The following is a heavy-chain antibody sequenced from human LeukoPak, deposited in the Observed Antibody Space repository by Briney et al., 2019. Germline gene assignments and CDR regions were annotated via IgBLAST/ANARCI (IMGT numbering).Heavy chain of an antibody. V-gene: IGHV5-51*01. CDR1: GYSFTSYW. Sequence: GESLKISCNGSGYSFTSYWIGRVRQMPGKGLEWMGIIYPGDSDTRYSPSFQGQVTISVDKSISTAYLKWSSLKASDTAMYYCARRGVRYTNCFDLWGQGTLVTVSS. J-gene: IGHJ5*02. CDR3: ARRGVRYTNCFDL. CDR2: IYPGDSDT. D-gene: IGHD5-18*01.